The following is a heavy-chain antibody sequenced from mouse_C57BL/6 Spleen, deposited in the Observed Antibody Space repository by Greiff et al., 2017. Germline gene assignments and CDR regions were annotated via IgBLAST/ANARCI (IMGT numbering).Heavy chain of an antibody. V-gene: IGHV1-59*01. Sequence: VQLQQPGAELVRPGTSVKLSCKASGYTFTSYWMHWVKQRPGQGLEWIGVIDPSDSYTNYNQKFKGKATLTVDTSSSTAYMQLSSLTSEDSAFYYCANWDNYWGQGTTLTVSS. J-gene: IGHJ2*01. CDR3: ANWDNY. CDR2: IDPSDSYT. D-gene: IGHD4-1*02. CDR1: GYTFTSYW.